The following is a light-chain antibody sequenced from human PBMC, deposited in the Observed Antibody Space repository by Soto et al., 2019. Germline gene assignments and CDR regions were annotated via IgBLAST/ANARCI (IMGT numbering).Light chain of an antibody. Sequence: EIVLTQSPATLCSSPGERATLSCRASQTVNSRLAWYQHKPGQAPRLLIYHTSNRATGIPARFSGSGSGTDFTLTISSLEPEDFAVYYCHQRQSWPRTFGQGTKVDIK. CDR1: QTVNSR. CDR2: HTS. J-gene: IGKJ1*01. CDR3: HQRQSWPRT. V-gene: IGKV3-11*01.